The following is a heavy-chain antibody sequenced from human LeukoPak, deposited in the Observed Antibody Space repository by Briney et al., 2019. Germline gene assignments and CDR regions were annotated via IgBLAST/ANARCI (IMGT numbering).Heavy chain of an antibody. Sequence: PGGSLRLSCAASEFSVGSNYMTWVRQAPGKGLEWVSLIYSGGSTYYADSVKGRFTISRDNSKNTLYLQMNSLRAEDTAVYYCARNNWFGEFENWFDPWGQGTLVTVSS. CDR3: ARNNWFGEFENWFDP. V-gene: IGHV3-66*01. J-gene: IGHJ5*02. CDR1: EFSVGSNY. CDR2: IYSGGST. D-gene: IGHD3-10*01.